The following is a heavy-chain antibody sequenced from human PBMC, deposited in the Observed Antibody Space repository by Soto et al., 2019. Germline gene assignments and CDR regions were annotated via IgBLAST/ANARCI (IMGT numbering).Heavy chain of an antibody. V-gene: IGHV3-7*01. J-gene: IGHJ4*01. CDR2: IKPDGSAT. Sequence: EVQLVESGGGLVRPGGSLRLSCAASGFIFSTSWMSWVRQAPGKGLEWVAAIKPDGSATYYVDSVKGRFTISRDNARSSLFLQMDSLSAEDTAVYYCARDANWGLGALVTVSS. CDR1: GFIFSTSW. CDR3: ARDAN.